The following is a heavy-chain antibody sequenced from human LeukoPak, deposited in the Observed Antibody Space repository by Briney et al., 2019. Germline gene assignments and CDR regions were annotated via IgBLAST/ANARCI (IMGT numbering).Heavy chain of an antibody. CDR1: GGSFSGYY. V-gene: IGHV4-34*01. Sequence: PSETLSLTCAVYGGSFSGYYWSWIRQPPGKGLERIGEINHSGSTNYNPSLKSRVTISVDTSKNQFSLKLSSVTAADTAVYYCARYGGYYYYMDVWGKGTTVTVSS. CDR2: INHSGST. J-gene: IGHJ6*03. D-gene: IGHD3-10*01. CDR3: ARYGGYYYYMDV.